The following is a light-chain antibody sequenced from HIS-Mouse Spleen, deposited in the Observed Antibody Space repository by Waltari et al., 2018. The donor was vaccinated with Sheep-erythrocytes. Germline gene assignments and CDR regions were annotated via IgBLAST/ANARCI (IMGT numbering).Light chain of an antibody. Sequence: QSALTQPASVSGSPGQSITISCTGTSSDVGSYNLVSWYQQHPGKAPKLMIYEGSKRPSGVSNRLAGSKSGNTASRTISGLQAEDEADYYCCSYAGSSTFVFGGGTKLTVL. CDR1: SSDVGSYNL. J-gene: IGLJ3*02. CDR3: CSYAGSSTFV. V-gene: IGLV2-23*03. CDR2: EGS.